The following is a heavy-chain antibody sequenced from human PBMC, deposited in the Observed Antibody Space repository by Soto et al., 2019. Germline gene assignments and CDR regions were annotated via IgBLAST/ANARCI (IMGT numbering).Heavy chain of an antibody. V-gene: IGHV3-30*18. Sequence: QVQLVESRGGVVQPGRSLRLSCAASGFTFSSYGMHWVRQAPGKGLEWVAVISYDGSNKYYADSVKGRFTISRDNSKNTLYLQMNSLRAEDTAVYYCANGNWNQLYFDYWGQGTLVTVSS. D-gene: IGHD1-1*01. CDR2: ISYDGSNK. CDR3: ANGNWNQLYFDY. CDR1: GFTFSSYG. J-gene: IGHJ4*02.